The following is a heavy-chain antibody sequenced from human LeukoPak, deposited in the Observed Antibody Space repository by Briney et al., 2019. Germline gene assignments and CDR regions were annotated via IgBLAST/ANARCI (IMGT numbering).Heavy chain of an antibody. J-gene: IGHJ4*02. V-gene: IGHV3-23*01. CDR1: GFMFSNYA. CDR2: ISGSGETT. Sequence: GGSLRLSCAASGFMFSNYAMSWVRQAPGKGLEWVSGISGSGETTYYSDSEKGRFTISRDNSRNTLYLHMNSLRAEDPAVYFCARESFKALAGYLDSWGQGSLVPVSS. CDR3: ARESFKALAGYLDS. D-gene: IGHD6-19*01.